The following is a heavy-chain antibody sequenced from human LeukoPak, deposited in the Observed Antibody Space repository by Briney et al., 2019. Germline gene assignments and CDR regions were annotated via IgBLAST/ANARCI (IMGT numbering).Heavy chain of an antibody. J-gene: IGHJ4*02. CDR2: ISSRGSTI. Sequence: NPGGSLRLSCAASGLTFSDYYMSWIRQAPGKGLEWVSYISSRGSTIYYADSVKGRFTISRDNAKNSLYLQMNSLRAEDTAVYYCATYWGSRHYFDYWGQGTLVTVSS. CDR1: GLTFSDYY. D-gene: IGHD7-27*01. CDR3: ATYWGSRHYFDY. V-gene: IGHV3-11*01.